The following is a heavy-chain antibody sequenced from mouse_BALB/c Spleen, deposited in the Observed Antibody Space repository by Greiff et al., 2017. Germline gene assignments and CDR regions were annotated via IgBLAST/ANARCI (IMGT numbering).Heavy chain of an antibody. CDR1: GFTFSSYT. CDR2: ISNGGGST. J-gene: IGHJ2*01. D-gene: IGHD2-14*01. Sequence: EVQLVESGGGLVQPGGSLKLSCAASGFTFSSYTMSWVRQTPEKRLEWVAYISNGGGSTYYPDTVKGRFTISRDNAKNTLYLQMSSLKSEDTAMYYCAGNYWYDGYYFDYWGQGTTLTVSS. CDR3: AGNYWYDGYYFDY. V-gene: IGHV5-12-2*01.